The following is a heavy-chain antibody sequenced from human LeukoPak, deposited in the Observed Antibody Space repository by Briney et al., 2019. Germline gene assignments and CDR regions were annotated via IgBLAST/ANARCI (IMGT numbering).Heavy chain of an antibody. D-gene: IGHD2-2*01. CDR3: ARGYCSSTSCCLGDDVFDI. CDR1: GYTFTGYY. V-gene: IGHV1-2*02. Sequence: GASVKVSCKASGYTFTGYYMHWVRQAPDQGLEWMGWINPNSGGTKYAQKFQGRVTMTRDTSISTAYMELSSLRSDDTAVYYCARGYCSSTSCCLGDDVFDIWGQGTMVTVSS. CDR2: INPNSGGT. J-gene: IGHJ3*02.